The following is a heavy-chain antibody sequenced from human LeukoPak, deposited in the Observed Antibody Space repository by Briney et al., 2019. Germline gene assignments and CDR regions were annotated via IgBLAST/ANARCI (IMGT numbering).Heavy chain of an antibody. CDR2: IWYDGSDK. J-gene: IGHJ6*02. V-gene: IGHV3-33*08. D-gene: IGHD6-19*01. Sequence: GGSLRLSCAASGCTFSSYERNWVRQAPGEGLEWVAIIWYDGSDKYYGDSVKGRFTISRGNSKNTLYLQMNSLRAEDTAVYYCARDPSSGWYNADAMAAWGQGTTVTVSS. CDR3: ARDPSSGWYNADAMAA. CDR1: GCTFSSYE.